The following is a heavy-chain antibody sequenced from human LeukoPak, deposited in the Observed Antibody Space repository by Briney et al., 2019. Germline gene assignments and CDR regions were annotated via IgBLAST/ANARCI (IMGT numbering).Heavy chain of an antibody. CDR1: GFTFSSYA. D-gene: IGHD2-15*01. J-gene: IGHJ3*02. V-gene: IGHV3-23*01. CDR3: AKEKCSGGSCYPDAFDI. CDR2: ISGSGGST. Sequence: GGSLRLSCAASGFTFSSYAMSWVRQAPGKGLEWVSAISGSGGSTYYADFVKGRFTISRDNSKSTLYLQMNSLRAEDTAVYYCAKEKCSGGSCYPDAFDIWGQGTMVTVSS.